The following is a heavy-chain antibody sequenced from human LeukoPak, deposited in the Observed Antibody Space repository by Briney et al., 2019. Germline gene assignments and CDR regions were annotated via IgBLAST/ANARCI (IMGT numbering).Heavy chain of an antibody. V-gene: IGHV3-74*01. CDR1: GITFGNNW. J-gene: IGHJ5*02. CDR3: ARDVPHNWFDT. CDR2: INSDGGGA. Sequence: GGSLRLSCAASGITFGNNWMHWVRQGPGKGLVWISRINSDGGGAIYADSVKGRFTVSRDNAKNTLYLQMNNLRAEDTAVYYCARDVPHNWFDTWGQGTLVTVSS.